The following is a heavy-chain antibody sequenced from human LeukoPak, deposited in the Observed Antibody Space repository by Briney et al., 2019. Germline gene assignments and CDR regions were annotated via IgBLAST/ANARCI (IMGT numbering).Heavy chain of an antibody. CDR1: GFTFSSYG. CDR3: ARDSGSYSFDY. Sequence: GGSLRLSCAASGFTFSSYGMHWVRQAPGKGLEWVAVIWYDGSNKYYADSVKGRFAISRDNSKNTLYLQMNSLRAEDTAVYYCARDSGSYSFDYWGQGTLVTVSS. V-gene: IGHV3-33*01. CDR2: IWYDGSNK. J-gene: IGHJ4*02. D-gene: IGHD3-10*01.